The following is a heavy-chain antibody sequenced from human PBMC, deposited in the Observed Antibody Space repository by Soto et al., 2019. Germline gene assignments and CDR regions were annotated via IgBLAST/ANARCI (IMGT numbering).Heavy chain of an antibody. CDR3: ARDSGSGWYSFDY. D-gene: IGHD6-19*01. Sequence: QVQLVESGGGVVQPGRSLRLSCAASGFTFSNYGIHWVRQAPGKGLEWLSVIWFDGSTKYYADSVKGRFAISRDNSKNTVFLQMNSLRAEDTAMYYCARDSGSGWYSFDYWGQGTLVTVSS. CDR2: IWFDGSTK. V-gene: IGHV3-33*01. CDR1: GFTFSNYG. J-gene: IGHJ4*02.